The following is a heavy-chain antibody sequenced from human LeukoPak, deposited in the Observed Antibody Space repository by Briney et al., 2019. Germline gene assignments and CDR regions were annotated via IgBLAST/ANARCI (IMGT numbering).Heavy chain of an antibody. CDR2: IYHSGST. D-gene: IGHD3-9*01. Sequence: PSETLSLTCTVSGYSISTGYYWGWIRQPPGKGLEWIGSIYHSGSTYSNPSLKSRVTISVDTSKNQFSLKLNSVTAADTAVYYCARARQNPYFEERRRGNWFDPWGQGTQVTVSS. CDR1: GYSISTGYY. V-gene: IGHV4-38-2*02. CDR3: ARARQNPYFEERRRGNWFDP. J-gene: IGHJ5*02.